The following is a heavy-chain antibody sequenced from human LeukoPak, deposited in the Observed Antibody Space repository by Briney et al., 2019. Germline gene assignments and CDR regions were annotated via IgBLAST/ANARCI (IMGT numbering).Heavy chain of an antibody. Sequence: GASVKVSCKASGYTFTGYYMHWVRQAPGQGLEWMGRINPNSGGTNYAQKFQGRVTMTRDTSISTAYMELSRLRSDDTAVYYCARMDRMLLQLIDYWGQGTLVTVSS. CDR3: ARMDRMLLQLIDY. CDR1: GYTFTGYY. D-gene: IGHD2-15*01. CDR2: INPNSGGT. J-gene: IGHJ4*02. V-gene: IGHV1-2*06.